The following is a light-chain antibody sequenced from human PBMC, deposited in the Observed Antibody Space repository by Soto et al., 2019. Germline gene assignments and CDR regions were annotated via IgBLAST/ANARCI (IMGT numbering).Light chain of an antibody. CDR1: SRDIGSYNY. CDR2: EVS. V-gene: IGLV2-14*01. CDR3: SSFTTTAILVV. J-gene: IGLJ2*01. Sequence: QSALTQPASVSASPGQSITIPCTGTSRDIGSYNYVSWYRHHPGKAPQLMIYEVSHRPSGISHRFSGSKSGNTASLTISGLQVEDEADYFCSSFTTTAILVVFGGRTKVTVL.